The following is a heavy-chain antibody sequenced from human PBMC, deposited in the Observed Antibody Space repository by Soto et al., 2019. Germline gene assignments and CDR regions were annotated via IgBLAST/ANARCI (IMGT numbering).Heavy chain of an antibody. J-gene: IGHJ6*02. V-gene: IGHV4-59*01. Sequence: SETLSLTCTVSGASISSYYWSWIRQAPGKGLEWIGYIYYSGSTNYNPSLKSRVTISVDTSKNQFSLKLSSVTAADTAVYYCARDSGYYYYGMDVWGQGTTVTVSS. CDR3: ARDSGYYYYGMDV. CDR1: GASISSYY. CDR2: IYYSGST. D-gene: IGHD1-26*01.